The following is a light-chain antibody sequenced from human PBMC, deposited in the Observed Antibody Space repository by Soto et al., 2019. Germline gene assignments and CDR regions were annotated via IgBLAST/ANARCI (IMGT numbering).Light chain of an antibody. V-gene: IGKV1-39*01. CDR2: AAS. Sequence: DIQMTQSPSSLSASVGDRVTITCRASQSISSYLNGYQQKPGKAPKLLIYAASSLQSGVPSRFSGSGSGTDFTLTSSSLQPEDFATYYCQQSYSTPYTFGQGTKLEIK. CDR1: QSISSY. J-gene: IGKJ2*01. CDR3: QQSYSTPYT.